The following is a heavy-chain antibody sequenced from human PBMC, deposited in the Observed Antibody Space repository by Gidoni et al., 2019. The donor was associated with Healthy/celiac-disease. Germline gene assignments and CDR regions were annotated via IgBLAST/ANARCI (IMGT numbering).Heavy chain of an antibody. CDR2: IYYSGST. CDR3: AREFLGYCSGGSCERAWFDP. CDR1: GGSLSRGGYS. D-gene: IGHD2-15*01. V-gene: IGHV4-31*03. J-gene: IGHJ5*02. Sequence: QVQLQESGPGLVKPSQTLSLTCTVSGGSLSRGGYSWSWIRQHPGKGLEWIGYIYYSGSTYYNPPLKSRVTISVDTSKNQFSLKLSSVTAADTAVYYCAREFLGYCSGGSCERAWFDPWGQGTLVTVSS.